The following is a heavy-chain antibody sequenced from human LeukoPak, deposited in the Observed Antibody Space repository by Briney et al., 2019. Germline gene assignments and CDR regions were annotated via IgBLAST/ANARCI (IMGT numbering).Heavy chain of an antibody. CDR2: IKSDGSST. D-gene: IGHD1-14*01. J-gene: IGHJ4*02. Sequence: PGGSLSLSCAASGFTFSSYWMHWVRQAPGKGLVWVSRIKSDGSSTSYADSVKGRFTISRDNAKNTLYLQMNSLRVEDTAVYYCAREEYVYNDYWGQGTLVTVSS. CDR1: GFTFSSYW. V-gene: IGHV3-74*01. CDR3: AREEYVYNDY.